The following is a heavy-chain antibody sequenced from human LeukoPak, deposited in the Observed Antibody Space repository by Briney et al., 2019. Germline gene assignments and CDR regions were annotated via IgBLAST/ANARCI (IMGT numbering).Heavy chain of an antibody. Sequence: GGSLRLSCAASGFTFSSYSMNWVRQAPGKGLEWVSSISSSSSYIYYADSVKGRFTISRDNAKNSLYLQMNSLRAEDTAVYYCAREMLWEETLDPYYWGQGTLVTVSS. D-gene: IGHD1-26*01. V-gene: IGHV3-21*01. CDR2: ISSSSSYI. J-gene: IGHJ4*02. CDR3: AREMLWEETLDPYY. CDR1: GFTFSSYS.